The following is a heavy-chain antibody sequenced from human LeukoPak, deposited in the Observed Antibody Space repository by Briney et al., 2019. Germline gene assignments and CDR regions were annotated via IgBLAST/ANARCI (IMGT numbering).Heavy chain of an antibody. V-gene: IGHV3-49*04. CDR1: GFTFGDYA. J-gene: IGHJ4*02. Sequence: PGGSLRLSCTASGFTFGDYAMSWVRQAPGKRLEWVGFIRSKAYGGTTEYAASVKGRFTISRDDSKSIAYLQMNSLKTEDTAVYYCTREEIGYCSSTSCYHFDYWGQGTLVTVSS. CDR3: TREEIGYCSSTSCYHFDY. D-gene: IGHD2-2*01. CDR2: IRSKAYGGTT.